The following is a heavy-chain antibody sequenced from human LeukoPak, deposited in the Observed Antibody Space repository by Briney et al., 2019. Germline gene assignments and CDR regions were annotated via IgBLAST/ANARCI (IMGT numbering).Heavy chain of an antibody. Sequence: GGSLRLSCAVSGLTFSNYAMGWVRQAPGRGLEWVSALSGGGADTYYAGSVKGRFTISRDNSKNTLYLQMNSLRVEDTAVYYCAKGGISLVRGSFDYWGQGALVTVSS. CDR2: LSGGGADT. J-gene: IGHJ4*02. D-gene: IGHD3-10*01. CDR3: AKGGISLVRGSFDY. CDR1: GLTFSNYA. V-gene: IGHV3-23*01.